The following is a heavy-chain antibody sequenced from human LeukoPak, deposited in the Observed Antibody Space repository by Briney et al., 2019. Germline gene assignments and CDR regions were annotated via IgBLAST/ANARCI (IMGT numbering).Heavy chain of an antibody. Sequence: ASVKVSCKASGYTFTSYGISWVRQAPGQGLEWMGWISAYNGNTNYAQKLQGRVTMTTDTSTSTAYMELRSLRSDDTAVYYCARDRGEGWLSPPNAFDIWGQGTMVTVSS. D-gene: IGHD3-9*01. CDR3: ARDRGEGWLSPPNAFDI. V-gene: IGHV1-18*01. CDR2: ISAYNGNT. J-gene: IGHJ3*02. CDR1: GYTFTSYG.